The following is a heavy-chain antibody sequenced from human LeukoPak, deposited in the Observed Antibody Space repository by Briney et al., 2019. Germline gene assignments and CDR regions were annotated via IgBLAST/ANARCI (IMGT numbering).Heavy chain of an antibody. D-gene: IGHD6-19*01. Sequence: SGGSLRLSCAASGFTFSSYAMGWVRQAPGKGLEWVSVISESGGDINYADPVKGRFTISRDNSKNTLYMQMNSLRAEDTALYYCAKDFSSGWSFDYWGQGTLVTVSS. CDR2: ISESGGDI. J-gene: IGHJ4*02. CDR3: AKDFSSGWSFDY. V-gene: IGHV3-23*01. CDR1: GFTFSSYA.